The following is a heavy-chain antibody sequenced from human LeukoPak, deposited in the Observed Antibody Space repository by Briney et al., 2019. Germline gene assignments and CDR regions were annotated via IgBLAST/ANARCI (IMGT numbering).Heavy chain of an antibody. D-gene: IGHD6-13*01. CDR1: GGAISSSTYY. V-gene: IGHV4-39*07. CDR2: ISYSGST. CDR3: ARDRNMPVAGTKGLDY. Sequence: SETLSLTCTVSGGAISSSTYYWGWIRQSPGKGLEWIGSISYSGSTYYNPSLKSRVTISVDTSRNQFSLKLTSVTAADTALYYCARDRNMPVAGTKGLDYWGQGTLVTVSS. J-gene: IGHJ4*02.